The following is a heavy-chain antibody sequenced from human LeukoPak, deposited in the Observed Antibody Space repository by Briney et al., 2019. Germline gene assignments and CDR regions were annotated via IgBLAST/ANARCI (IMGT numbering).Heavy chain of an antibody. Sequence: ASVNVSCKASGYTFTNYDINWVRRATGQGLEWMGWMNPNSGNTGYAQKLQGRVTMTTDTSTSTAYMELRSLRSDDTAVYYCARDGPRSSSSNYYYYYGMDVWGQGTTVTISS. J-gene: IGHJ6*02. CDR2: MNPNSGNT. V-gene: IGHV1-8*01. CDR1: GYTFTNYD. CDR3: ARDGPRSSSSNYYYYYGMDV. D-gene: IGHD6-6*01.